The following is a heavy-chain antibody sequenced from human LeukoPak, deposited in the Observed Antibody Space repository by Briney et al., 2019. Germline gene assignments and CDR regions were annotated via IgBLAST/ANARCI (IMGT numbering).Heavy chain of an antibody. CDR3: ARDVAHYYGSGRYYYYYGMDV. CDR2: ISSSGSTI. J-gene: IGHJ6*02. CDR1: GFTLSSYE. V-gene: IGHV3-48*03. Sequence: PGGSLRLSCAASGFTLSSYEMNWVRQAPGKGLEWVSYISSSGSTIYYADSVKGRFTISRDNAKNSLYLQMNSLRAEDTAVYYCARDVAHYYGSGRYYYYYGMDVWGQGTTVTVSS. D-gene: IGHD3-10*01.